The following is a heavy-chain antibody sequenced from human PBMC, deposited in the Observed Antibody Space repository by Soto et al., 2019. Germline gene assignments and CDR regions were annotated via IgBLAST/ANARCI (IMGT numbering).Heavy chain of an antibody. CDR3: AKKAQKGSGYYDSSGYDDY. V-gene: IGHV3-23*01. Sequence: VQLLESGGGLVQPGGSLRLSCAASGFTFSSYAMSWVRQAPGKGLEWVSAISGSGGSTYYADSVKGRFTISRDNSKNAQYLQMNSLRAEDTAVYYCAKKAQKGSGYYDSSGYDDYWGQGTLVTVSS. CDR1: GFTFSSYA. CDR2: ISGSGGST. D-gene: IGHD3-22*01. J-gene: IGHJ4*02.